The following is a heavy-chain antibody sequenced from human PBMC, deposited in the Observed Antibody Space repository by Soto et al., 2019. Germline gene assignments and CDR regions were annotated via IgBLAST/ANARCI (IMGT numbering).Heavy chain of an antibody. D-gene: IGHD2-15*01. J-gene: IGHJ4*02. CDR2: ISGSGGST. CDR3: AKSRDIVVVVAAIGY. Sequence: PGGSLRLSCVASGFTFNNYAMSWVRQAPGKGLEWVSAISGSGGSTYYADSVKGRFTISRDNSKNTLYLQMNSLRAEDTAVYYCAKSRDIVVVVAAIGYWGQGTLVTVSS. CDR1: GFTFNNYA. V-gene: IGHV3-23*01.